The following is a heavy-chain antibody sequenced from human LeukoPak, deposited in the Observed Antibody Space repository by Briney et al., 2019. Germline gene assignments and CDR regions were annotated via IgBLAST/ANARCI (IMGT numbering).Heavy chain of an antibody. CDR1: GGTCSSYA. V-gene: IGHV1-69*13. CDR3: AFTDYYDSSGLPFQH. J-gene: IGHJ1*01. Sequence: ASEKVSCKASGGTCSSYAISWVRQATGQGLEWMGGIIPIFGTANYAQKFQGRVTITADESTSTAYMELSSLRSEDTAVYYCAFTDYYDSSGLPFQHWGQGTLVTVSS. D-gene: IGHD3-22*01. CDR2: IIPIFGTA.